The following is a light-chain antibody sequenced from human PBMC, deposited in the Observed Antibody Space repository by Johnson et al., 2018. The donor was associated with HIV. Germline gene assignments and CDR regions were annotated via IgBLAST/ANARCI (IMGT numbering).Light chain of an antibody. CDR1: SSNIGNNY. CDR3: GTWDSSLSAGV. Sequence: QSVLTQPPSVSAAPGQKVTISCSGGSSNIGNNYVSWYQQVPGAAPKLLIYDNSKRPSGIPDRFSGSKSGTSATLGITGLQTGDEADYYCGTWDSSLSAGVFGTGTKVTVL. CDR2: DNS. V-gene: IGLV1-51*01. J-gene: IGLJ1*01.